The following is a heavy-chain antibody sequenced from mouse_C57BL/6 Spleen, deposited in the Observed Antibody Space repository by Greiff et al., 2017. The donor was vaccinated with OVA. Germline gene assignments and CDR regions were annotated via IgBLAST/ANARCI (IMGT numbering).Heavy chain of an antibody. Sequence: QVQLQQPGAELVKPGASVKLSCKASGYTFTSYWMHWVKQRPGQGLEWIGMIHPNIGSTNYNEKFKSKATLTVDKSSSTAYMQLSSLTSEDSAVYYYARECYYSRSYWYFDVWGTGTTVTVSS. D-gene: IGHD2-5*01. J-gene: IGHJ1*03. CDR3: ARECYYSRSYWYFDV. CDR2: IHPNIGST. V-gene: IGHV1-64*01. CDR1: GYTFTSYW.